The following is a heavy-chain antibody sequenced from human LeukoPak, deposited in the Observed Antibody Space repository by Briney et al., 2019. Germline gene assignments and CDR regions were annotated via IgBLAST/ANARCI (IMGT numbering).Heavy chain of an antibody. V-gene: IGHV4-34*01. CDR1: GGSFSGYY. J-gene: IGHJ4*02. CDR2: INHSGST. CDR3: ARRNRYCSSTSCNYFDY. Sequence: PSETLSLTCAVYGGSFSGYYWSWIRQPPGKGLEWIGEINHSGSTNYNPSLKSRVTISVDTSKNQFSLKLSSVTAADTAVYYCARRNRYCSSTSCNYFDYWGQGTLVTVSS. D-gene: IGHD2-2*01.